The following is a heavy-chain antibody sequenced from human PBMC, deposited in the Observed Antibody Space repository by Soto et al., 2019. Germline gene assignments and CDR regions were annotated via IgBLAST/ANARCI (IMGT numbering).Heavy chain of an antibody. Sequence: QVQLVQSGAEVKKPGSSVKVSCKASGGTFSSYAISWVRQAPGQGLEWMGGIIPIFGTANYAQKFQGRVKITADESTSTAYMELSSLRSEDTAVYYCARGSVARVSSSWYSVDYWGQGTLVTVSS. CDR3: ARGSVARVSSSWYSVDY. J-gene: IGHJ4*02. V-gene: IGHV1-69*01. CDR2: IIPIFGTA. D-gene: IGHD6-13*01. CDR1: GGTFSSYA.